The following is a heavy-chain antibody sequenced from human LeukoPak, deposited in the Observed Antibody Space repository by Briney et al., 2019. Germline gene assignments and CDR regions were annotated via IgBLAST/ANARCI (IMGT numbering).Heavy chain of an antibody. D-gene: IGHD7-27*01. CDR3: VRDKDWGFDS. J-gene: IGHJ4*02. CDR1: GFTFTTYS. CDR2: MGIGTSTI. Sequence: PGGSLRLSCAASGFTFTTYSMNWVRQAPGKGLEWVSHMGIGTSTIGYADSVKGRFTISRDNAKNSVHLQMSSLRVDDSAVYYCVRDKDWGFDSWGQGTLVTVSS. V-gene: IGHV3-48*01.